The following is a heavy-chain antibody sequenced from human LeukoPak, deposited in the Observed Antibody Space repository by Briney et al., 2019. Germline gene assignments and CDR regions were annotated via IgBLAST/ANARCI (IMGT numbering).Heavy chain of an antibody. Sequence: GGSLRLSCAASGFTFSSYWMHWVRQTPGKGLVWVSRISSDGSNTNYADSVEGRFTISRDNAKNTLYLQMNSLRAEDTAVYYCARDTYYGGNWGQGTLVTVSS. CDR1: GFTFSSYW. V-gene: IGHV3-74*01. D-gene: IGHD4-23*01. CDR2: ISSDGSNT. CDR3: ARDTYYGGN. J-gene: IGHJ4*02.